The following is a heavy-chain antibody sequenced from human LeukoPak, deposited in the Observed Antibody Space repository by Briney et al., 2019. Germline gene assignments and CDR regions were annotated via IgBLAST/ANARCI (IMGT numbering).Heavy chain of an antibody. Sequence: SVKVSCKASGGTFSSYAISWVRQAPGQGLEWMGGIIPIFGTANYAQKFQGRVTITADESTSTAYMELSSLRSEDTAVYYCASPKGNTLGTNYDILTGPDYYYYGMDVWGKGTTVAVSS. D-gene: IGHD3-9*01. J-gene: IGHJ6*04. CDR1: GGTFSSYA. V-gene: IGHV1-69*01. CDR3: ASPKGNTLGTNYDILTGPDYYYYGMDV. CDR2: IIPIFGTA.